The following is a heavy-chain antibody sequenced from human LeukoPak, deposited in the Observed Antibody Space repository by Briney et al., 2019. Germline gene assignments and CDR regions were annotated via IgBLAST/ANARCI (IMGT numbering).Heavy chain of an antibody. Sequence: GGSLRLSCAASGFTFSSYAMNWVRQAPGKGLEWVSSISITSTYIXYADSVKGRFTISRDNARNSLYLQMNSLRADDTAVYYCASHGSGTVPRWGQGTLVTVSS. J-gene: IGHJ4*02. D-gene: IGHD3-10*01. CDR1: GFTFSSYA. CDR3: ASHGSGTVPR. CDR2: ISITSTYI. V-gene: IGHV3-21*01.